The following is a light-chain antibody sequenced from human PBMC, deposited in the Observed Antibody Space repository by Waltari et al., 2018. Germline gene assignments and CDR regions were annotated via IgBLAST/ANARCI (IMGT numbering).Light chain of an antibody. CDR3: QHRSHWPL. CDR1: PLLSSN. Sequence: IVLTQSPATLTLSPGARATLSCKPSPLLSSNVVWYQQKPGQPPRLVIFDASKRASGIPARFSGSGSGTDFTLTINSLEPEDFAVYYCQHRSHWPLFGGGTKIEIK. V-gene: IGKV3-11*01. CDR2: DAS. J-gene: IGKJ4*01.